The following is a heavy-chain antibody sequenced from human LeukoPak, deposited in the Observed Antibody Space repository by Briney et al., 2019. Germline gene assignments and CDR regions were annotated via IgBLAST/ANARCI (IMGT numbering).Heavy chain of an antibody. CDR1: GGSISSYY. J-gene: IGHJ4*02. D-gene: IGHD3-22*01. Sequence: SETLSLTCTVSGGSISSYYWSWLRQPAGKGLEWIGRIYTSGSTNYNPSLKSRVTMSVDTSKNQFSLKLSSVTAADTAVYYCARGSGMYYYDSSGYVFDYWGQGTLVTVSS. V-gene: IGHV4-4*07. CDR3: ARGSGMYYYDSSGYVFDY. CDR2: IYTSGST.